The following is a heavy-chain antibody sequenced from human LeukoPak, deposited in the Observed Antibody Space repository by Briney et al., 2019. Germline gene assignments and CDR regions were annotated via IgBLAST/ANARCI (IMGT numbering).Heavy chain of an antibody. V-gene: IGHV1-69*05. CDR3: GRKAGDCGGGSCYSIDY. D-gene: IGHD2-15*01. Sequence: SVTVSCKAFGGSFSSEAISWVRQAPGQGRDWMGGIIPIFGTANYEQKLQGRVTITTDESTSTAYVEARGLRSEDTAVYYCGRKAGDCGGGSCYSIDYWGQGTLVTVSS. J-gene: IGHJ4*02. CDR1: GGSFSSEA. CDR2: IIPIFGTA.